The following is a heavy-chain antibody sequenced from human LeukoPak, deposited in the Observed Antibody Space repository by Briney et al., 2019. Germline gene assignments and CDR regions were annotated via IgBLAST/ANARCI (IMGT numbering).Heavy chain of an antibody. D-gene: IGHD3-3*01. J-gene: IGHJ4*02. V-gene: IGHV4-59*08. CDR2: IHYSGST. Sequence: SETLSLTCTVSGGSISSYFWSWIRQPPGKGLDWIGYIHYSGSTNYNPSLKSRVTISVDTSKNQFSLKLSSVTAADTAVYYCARRFSYYDFWSGYYTGGFDYWGQGTLVTVSS. CDR1: GGSISSYF. CDR3: ARRFSYYDFWSGYYTGGFDY.